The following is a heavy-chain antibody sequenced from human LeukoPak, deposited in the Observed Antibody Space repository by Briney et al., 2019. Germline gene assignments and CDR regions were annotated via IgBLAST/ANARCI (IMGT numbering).Heavy chain of an antibody. J-gene: IGHJ4*02. CDR1: GGSISSYY. CDR3: ARVAYYYGSGSYEDYYFDY. Sequence: KTSETLSLTCTVSGGSISSYYWSWIRQPAGKGLEWIGRIYTSGSTNYNPSLKSRVTMSVDTSKNQFSLKLSSVTAADTAVYYCARVAYYYGSGSYEDYYFDYWGQGTLVTVSS. CDR2: IYTSGST. D-gene: IGHD3-10*01. V-gene: IGHV4-4*07.